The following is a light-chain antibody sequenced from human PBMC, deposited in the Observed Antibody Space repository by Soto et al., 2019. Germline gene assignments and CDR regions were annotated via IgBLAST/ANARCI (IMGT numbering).Light chain of an antibody. J-gene: IGLJ3*02. CDR1: TGAVTSGHY. V-gene: IGLV7-46*01. Sequence: QAVVTQEPSLTVSPGGTVTLTCGSSTGAVTSGHYPDWFQQKPGQAPRTLIYDTNNKHSWTPARFSGSLLGGQAALTLSGAQAEDEAEYYCLLSYSGSKVFGGGTKVTVL. CDR3: LLSYSGSKV. CDR2: DTN.